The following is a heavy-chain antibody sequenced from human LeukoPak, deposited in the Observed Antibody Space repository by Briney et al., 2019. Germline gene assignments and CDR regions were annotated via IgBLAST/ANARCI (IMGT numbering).Heavy chain of an antibody. D-gene: IGHD5-12*01. Sequence: SETLSLTCTVSGGSISSGDYYWSWIRQPPGKGLEWIGYIYYSGSTYYNPSLKSRVTISVDTSKNQFSLKLSSVTAADTAVYYCARDGGDIVAWYYFDYWGQGTLVTVSS. V-gene: IGHV4-30-4*08. CDR2: IYYSGST. J-gene: IGHJ4*02. CDR1: GGSISSGDYY. CDR3: ARDGGDIVAWYYFDY.